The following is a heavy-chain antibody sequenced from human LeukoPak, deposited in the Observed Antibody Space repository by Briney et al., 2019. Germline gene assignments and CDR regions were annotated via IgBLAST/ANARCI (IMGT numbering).Heavy chain of an antibody. J-gene: IGHJ4*02. CDR1: GGSISSYY. D-gene: IGHD4-11*01. V-gene: IGHV4-59*01. CDR2: IYYSGST. Sequence: WKTLTLTCTVSGGSISSYYWSWIRQPPGKGLEWIGHIYYSGSTNYNPSPKSRVAISVDTSKNQFSLKLSYVTAADTAVYYCARMKGATVESSYDFDYWGQGTLVTVSS. CDR3: ARMKGATVESSYDFDY.